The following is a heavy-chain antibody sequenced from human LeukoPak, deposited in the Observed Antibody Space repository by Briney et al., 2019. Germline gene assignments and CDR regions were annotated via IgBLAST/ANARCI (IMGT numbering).Heavy chain of an antibody. Sequence: SETLSLTCTVSGGSISSYYWSWIRQPPGKGLEWIGYIYYSGSTNYNPSLKSRVTISVYTSKNQFSLKLSSVTAADTAVYYCARALYYYDSSGHPWFDPWGQGTLVTVSS. CDR2: IYYSGST. V-gene: IGHV4-59*01. J-gene: IGHJ5*02. CDR3: ARALYYYDSSGHPWFDP. CDR1: GGSISSYY. D-gene: IGHD3-22*01.